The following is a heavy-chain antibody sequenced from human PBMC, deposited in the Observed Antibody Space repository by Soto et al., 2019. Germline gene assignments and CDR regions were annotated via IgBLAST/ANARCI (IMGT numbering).Heavy chain of an antibody. Sequence: QVQLVQSGAEVKKPGSSVKVSCKASEGTFSSYTISWVRQAPGQGLEWMGRIIPILGIANYEQKFQGRVKLTADKSTSTAYMELSSLRSEATAVYYCARERAYCSSTSCYVRAYYYYMDDSGKGTTVTVSS. CDR1: EGTFSSYT. V-gene: IGHV1-69*08. CDR3: ARERAYCSSTSCYVRAYYYYMDD. J-gene: IGHJ6*03. D-gene: IGHD2-2*01. CDR2: IIPILGIA.